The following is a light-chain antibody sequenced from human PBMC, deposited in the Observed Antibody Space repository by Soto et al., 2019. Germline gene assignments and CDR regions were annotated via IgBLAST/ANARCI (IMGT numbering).Light chain of an antibody. CDR3: SSYAGNTWV. J-gene: IGLJ1*01. V-gene: IGLV2-8*01. CDR1: SSDVGGYNY. CDR2: EVS. Sequence: QSVLTQPPSASGSPGQSVTISCTGTSSDVGGYNYVSWYQQHPGKAPKLMIYEVSKRPSGVPDRFSGSKSGNTASLTVSGLQAEDEADYYCSSYAGNTWVFGTGTKVT.